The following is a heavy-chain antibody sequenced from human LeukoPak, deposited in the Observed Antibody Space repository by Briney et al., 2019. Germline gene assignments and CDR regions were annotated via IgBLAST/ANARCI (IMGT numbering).Heavy chain of an antibody. Sequence: PSETLSLTCTVSGYSISSGYYWGWIRQPPGKGLEWIGSIYHSGSTYYNPSLKSRVTISVDTSKNQFSLKLSSVTAADTAVYYCARGLGYCSSTSCHQFYYYYMDVWGKGTTVTVSS. J-gene: IGHJ6*03. CDR1: GYSISSGYY. CDR3: ARGLGYCSSTSCHQFYYYYMDV. V-gene: IGHV4-38-2*02. D-gene: IGHD2-2*01. CDR2: IYHSGST.